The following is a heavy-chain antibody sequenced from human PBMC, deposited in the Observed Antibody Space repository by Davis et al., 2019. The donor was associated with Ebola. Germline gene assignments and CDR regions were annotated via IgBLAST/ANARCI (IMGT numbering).Heavy chain of an antibody. CDR1: GYTFTNYY. J-gene: IGHJ5*02. V-gene: IGHV1-46*01. D-gene: IGHD3-22*01. Sequence: ASVPVSCKASGYTFTNYYMHLVRQAPGQGLEWLGVINPSGGSTKYAQKFQGRVPITADESTKTVYMELASLTSEDTAVYYCARVQTGYYYDSSDSPSWFDPWGQGTLVIVSS. CDR2: INPSGGST. CDR3: ARVQTGYYYDSSDSPSWFDP.